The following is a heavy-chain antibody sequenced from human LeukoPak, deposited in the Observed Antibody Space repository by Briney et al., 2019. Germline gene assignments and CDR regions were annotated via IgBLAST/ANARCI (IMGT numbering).Heavy chain of an antibody. CDR1: GFTFSGYA. CDR3: ATDREGDPSAYYLV. CDR2: ISDNSGRT. J-gene: IGHJ4*02. V-gene: IGHV3-23*01. Sequence: GGSLRLSCAASGFTFSGYAMSWVRQAPGKGLEWVSTISDNSGRTYYADSVKGRFTISRDNSKNTLFLQMNSLRAEDSAVYYCATDREGDPSAYYLVGGQGTLITVSS. D-gene: IGHD3-22*01.